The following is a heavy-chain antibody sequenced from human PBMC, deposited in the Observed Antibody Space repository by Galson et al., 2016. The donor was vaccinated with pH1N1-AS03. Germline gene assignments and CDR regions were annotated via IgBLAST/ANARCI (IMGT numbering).Heavy chain of an antibody. Sequence: SVKVSCKASGGTFSNYAFNWVRLAPGQGLEWMGGITPIFGTTKYAQKFQGRVTITTDKSTNTADMELSSLRSEDTALYYCARAGREEYRSTSFKSEHYYYGMDVWGQGTTVIVSS. V-gene: IGHV1-69*05. CDR2: ITPIFGTT. D-gene: IGHD6-6*01. CDR3: ARAGREEYRSTSFKSEHYYYGMDV. CDR1: GGTFSNYA. J-gene: IGHJ6*02.